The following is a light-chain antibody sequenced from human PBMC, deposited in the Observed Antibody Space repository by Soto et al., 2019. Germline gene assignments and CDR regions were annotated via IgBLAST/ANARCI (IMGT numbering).Light chain of an antibody. V-gene: IGKV3-20*01. CDR2: GAS. CDR1: QSVRSNY. J-gene: IGKJ3*01. Sequence: PGDRATLSCRASQSVRSNYLAWYQQKPGQAPRLLIYGASIRATGIPDRFSGTGSGTDFTLPISRLEPEDFAVYYCQNYGTFGPVANVDIK. CDR3: QNYGT.